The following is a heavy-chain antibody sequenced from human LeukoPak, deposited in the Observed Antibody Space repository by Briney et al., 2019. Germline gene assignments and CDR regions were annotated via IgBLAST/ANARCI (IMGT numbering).Heavy chain of an antibody. CDR2: IHGNSGGT. CDR1: GYTLTGYY. Sequence: SVTVSCTASGYTLTGYYMHWVRHPPAQGPERVGLIHGNSGGTKNTQKFYGRGTMTSDTSTTTDPMDLGTLRSDDTDAYVYARENIGQWPAFDYWGGGTPVTVCS. V-gene: IGHV1-2*02. CDR3: ARENIGQWPAFDY. D-gene: IGHD3/OR15-3a*01. J-gene: IGHJ4*02.